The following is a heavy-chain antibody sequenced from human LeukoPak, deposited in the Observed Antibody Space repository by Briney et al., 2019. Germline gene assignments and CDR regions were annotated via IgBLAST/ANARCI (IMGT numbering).Heavy chain of an antibody. CDR1: GFTFSSYW. J-gene: IGHJ1*01. CDR3: AKAQILITYCQH. CDR2: IKEDGSEK. V-gene: IGHV3-7*01. Sequence: PGGSLRLSCAASGFTFSSYWMGWVRRAPGKGLEWVTNIKEDGSEKYYVDSVKGRFTISRDNSKNTLYLQMNSLRAEDTAVYYCAKAQILITYCQHWGQGTLVTVSS. D-gene: IGHD3-22*01.